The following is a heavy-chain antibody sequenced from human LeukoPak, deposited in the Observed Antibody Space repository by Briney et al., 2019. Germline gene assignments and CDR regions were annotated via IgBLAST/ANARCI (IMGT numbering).Heavy chain of an antibody. V-gene: IGHV4-61*02. CDR2: TYITESA. CDR1: GGSISSGSYY. D-gene: IGHD2-8*01. CDR3: ARSRERICTNPPCYVDLQAT. J-gene: IGHJ4*02. Sequence: SETLSLTCTVSGGSISSGSYYWTWIRQPAGKGLEWIGRTYITESANYNSSLESRVTILVDTSKNQFSLKLSSVTAADTAIYYCARSRERICTNPPCYVDLQATWGQGALVTVSP.